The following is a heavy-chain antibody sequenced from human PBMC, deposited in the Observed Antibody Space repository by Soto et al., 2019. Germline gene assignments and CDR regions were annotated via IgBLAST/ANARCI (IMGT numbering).Heavy chain of an antibody. J-gene: IGHJ4*02. CDR1: GGSISSSSYY. D-gene: IGHD6-13*01. CDR3: ARRAYSSSWDFDY. V-gene: IGHV4-39*01. CDR2: IYYSGST. Sequence: SETLSLTCTVSGGSISSSSYYWGWIRQPPGKGLEWIGSIYYSGSTYYNPSLKSRVTISVDTSKNQFSLKLSSVTAADTAVYYCARRAYSSSWDFDYWGQGTLVTVS.